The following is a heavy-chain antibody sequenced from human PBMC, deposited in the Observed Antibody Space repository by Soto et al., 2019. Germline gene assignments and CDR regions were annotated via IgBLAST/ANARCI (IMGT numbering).Heavy chain of an antibody. Sequence: GGSLRLSCAASGFTFSTYAMSWVRQAPGKGLEWVSGISGSGGSTYYADSVKGRFTISRDNSKNSLYLQLNSLRAEDTAVYYCAKGGQYQLLSVCFDYWGQGTLVTVSS. D-gene: IGHD2-2*01. CDR3: AKGGQYQLLSVCFDY. J-gene: IGHJ4*02. CDR1: GFTFSTYA. CDR2: ISGSGGST. V-gene: IGHV3-23*01.